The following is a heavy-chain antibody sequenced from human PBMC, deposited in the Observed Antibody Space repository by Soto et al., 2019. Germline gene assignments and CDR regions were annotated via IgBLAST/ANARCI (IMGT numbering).Heavy chain of an antibody. Sequence: QITLKESGPTLVKPTQTLTLTCSFSGFSLSTNGVGVGWIRQPPGKALAGLALIYWDDDKRYSPSLKTRVTITKDTSKHQVVLTITNIDPVDTATYYCAHKPDSFRWAVDYWGQGALVTVSS. V-gene: IGHV2-5*02. CDR2: IYWDDDK. D-gene: IGHD5-18*01. CDR3: AHKPDSFRWAVDY. CDR1: GFSLSTNGVG. J-gene: IGHJ4*02.